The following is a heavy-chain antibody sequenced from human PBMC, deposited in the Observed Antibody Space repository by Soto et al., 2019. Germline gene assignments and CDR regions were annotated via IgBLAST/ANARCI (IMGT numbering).Heavy chain of an antibody. CDR2: ISGSGGST. Sequence: GGSLRLSCAASGFTFSSYAMSWVRQAPGKGLEWVSAISGSGGSTYYADSVKGRFTISRDNSKNTLYLQMNSLRAEDTAVYYCAKEGPGLPYYYYGMDVWGQGTTVTVSS. CDR3: AKEGPGLPYYYYGMDV. D-gene: IGHD5-18*01. CDR1: GFTFSSYA. V-gene: IGHV3-23*01. J-gene: IGHJ6*02.